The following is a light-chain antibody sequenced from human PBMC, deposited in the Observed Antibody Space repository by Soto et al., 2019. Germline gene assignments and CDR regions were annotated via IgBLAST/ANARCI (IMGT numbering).Light chain of an antibody. CDR2: EGS. CDR1: SSDVGSYNL. V-gene: IGLV2-23*01. CDR3: CSYAGSSPYV. Sequence: QSALTQPASVSGSPGQSITISYTGTSSDVGSYNLVSWYQQHPGKAPKLMIYEGSKRPSGVSNRFSGSKSGNTASLTISGLQAEDEADYYCCSYAGSSPYVFGTGTKLTVL. J-gene: IGLJ1*01.